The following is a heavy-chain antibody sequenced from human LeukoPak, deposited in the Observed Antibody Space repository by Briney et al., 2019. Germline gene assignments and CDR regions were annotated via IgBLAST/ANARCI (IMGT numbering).Heavy chain of an antibody. CDR3: ARVGIAARTYYYYMDV. J-gene: IGHJ6*03. D-gene: IGHD6-6*01. CDR2: IIPIFGTA. Sequence: SVKVSCKASGGTFSSYAISWVRQAPGQGLEWMGGIIPIFGTANYAQKFQGRVTITADKSTSTAYMELSSLRSEDTAVYYCARVGIAARTYYYYMDVWGKGTAVTVSS. CDR1: GGTFSSYA. V-gene: IGHV1-69*06.